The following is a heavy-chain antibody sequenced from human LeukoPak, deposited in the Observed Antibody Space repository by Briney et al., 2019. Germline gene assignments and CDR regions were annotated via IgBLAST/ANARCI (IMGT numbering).Heavy chain of an antibody. J-gene: IGHJ3*02. Sequence: SETLSLTCTVSGGSISSGGYYWSWIRQPPGKGLEWIGYIYHSGSTYYNPSLKSRVTISVDRSKNQFSLKLSSVTAADTAVYYCARVQYSSSSDAFDIWGQGTMVTVSS. CDR3: ARVQYSSSSDAFDI. D-gene: IGHD6-13*01. V-gene: IGHV4-30-2*01. CDR2: IYHSGST. CDR1: GGSISSGGYY.